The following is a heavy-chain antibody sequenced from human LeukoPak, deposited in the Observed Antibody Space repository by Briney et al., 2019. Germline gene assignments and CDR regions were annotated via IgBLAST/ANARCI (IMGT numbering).Heavy chain of an antibody. CDR2: ISSSSDYI. CDR1: RFAFSSYS. CDR3: ARGTEYGWLDP. D-gene: IGHD2/OR15-2a*01. Sequence: GGSLRLSCAASRFAFSSYSMNWVRQAPGKGLEWVSSISSSSDYIYYADSVKGRFTISRDNARNSLYLQMNSLRVEDTAVYYCARGTEYGWLDPWGQGTLVTVSS. J-gene: IGHJ5*02. V-gene: IGHV3-21*01.